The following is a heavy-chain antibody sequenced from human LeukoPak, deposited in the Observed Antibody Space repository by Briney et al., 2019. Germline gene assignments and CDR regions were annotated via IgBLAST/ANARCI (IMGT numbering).Heavy chain of an antibody. V-gene: IGHV3-23*01. Sequence: GGSLRLSCVASGFTFSTNTMYWVRLAPGKGLEWVSIIGRGGGGIHYTDSVRGRFTISRDDSKNTLYLQMNSLRAEDTALYYCAHDPNWEMDYWGQGVLVTVSS. CDR2: IGRGGGGI. D-gene: IGHD7-27*01. J-gene: IGHJ4*02. CDR3: AHDPNWEMDY. CDR1: GFTFSTNT.